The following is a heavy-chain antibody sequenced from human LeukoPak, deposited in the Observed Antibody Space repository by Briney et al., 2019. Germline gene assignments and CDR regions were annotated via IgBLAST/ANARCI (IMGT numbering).Heavy chain of an antibody. CDR2: ISAYNGNT. CDR1: GYTFTSYG. CDR3: ARGPTGYSRENWFDP. J-gene: IGHJ5*02. D-gene: IGHD6-13*01. Sequence: ASVKVSCKASGYTFTSYGISWVRQAPGQRLEWMGWISAYNGNTNYAQKLQGRVTMTTDTSTSTAYMELRSLRSDDTAVYYCARGPTGYSRENWFDPWGQGTLVTVSS. V-gene: IGHV1-18*01.